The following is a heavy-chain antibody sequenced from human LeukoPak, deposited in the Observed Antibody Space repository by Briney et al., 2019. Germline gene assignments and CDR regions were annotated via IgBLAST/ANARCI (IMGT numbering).Heavy chain of an antibody. D-gene: IGHD3-22*01. Sequence: PGGSLRLSCAASGFTFSSYGMHWVRQAPGKGLEWVAVISYDGSNKYYADSVKGRFTISRDNSKNTLYLQMNSLRAEDTAVYYCAKDYYDSSGYSPAGDYWGQGTLVTVSS. CDR1: GFTFSSYG. CDR3: AKDYYDSSGYSPAGDY. CDR2: ISYDGSNK. J-gene: IGHJ4*02. V-gene: IGHV3-30*18.